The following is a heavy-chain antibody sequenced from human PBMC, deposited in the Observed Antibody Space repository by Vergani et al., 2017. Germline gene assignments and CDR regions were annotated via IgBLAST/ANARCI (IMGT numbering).Heavy chain of an antibody. D-gene: IGHD1-1*01. J-gene: IGHJ6*03. CDR2: IYYSGST. V-gene: IGHV4-34*01. Sequence: QVQLQQWGAGLLKPSETLSLTCAVYGGSFSGYYWSWIRQPPGKGLEWIGYIYYSGSTYYNPSLKSRVTISVDTSKNQFSLKLSSVTAADTAVYYCARVLLERPGYYYYMDVWGKGTTVTVSS. CDR3: ARVLLERPGYYYYMDV. CDR1: GGSFSGYY.